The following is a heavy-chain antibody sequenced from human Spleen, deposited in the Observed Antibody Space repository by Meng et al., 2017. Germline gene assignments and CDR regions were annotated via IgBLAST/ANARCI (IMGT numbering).Heavy chain of an antibody. Sequence: SGPTLVKPTQTLTLTCTFSGFSLSTSGVGVGWIRQPPGKALEWLALIYWDDDKRYSPSLKSRLTITKDTSKNQVVLTMTNMDPVDTATYYCAHRPPLSSYDFWSGYYYYGMDVWGQGTTVTVSS. CDR2: IYWDDDK. D-gene: IGHD3-3*01. J-gene: IGHJ6*02. CDR1: GFSLSTSGVG. CDR3: AHRPPLSSYDFWSGYYYYGMDV. V-gene: IGHV2-5*02.